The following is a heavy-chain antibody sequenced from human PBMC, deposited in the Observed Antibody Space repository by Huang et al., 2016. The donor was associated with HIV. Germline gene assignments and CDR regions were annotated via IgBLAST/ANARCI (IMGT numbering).Heavy chain of an antibody. CDR3: AILNLQLVGVDAFYI. CDR1: GFTFSSYA. V-gene: IGHV3-64*02. J-gene: IGHJ3*02. D-gene: IGHD6-13*01. CDR2: ISTDGGST. Sequence: AASGFTFSSYAMHWVRQAPGKGLEYVSAISTDGGSTYYADAVQVRFTISRDNSKNPLYLQMGSLSAEDMAVYYCAILNLQLVGVDAFYIWGQGTMVTVSS.